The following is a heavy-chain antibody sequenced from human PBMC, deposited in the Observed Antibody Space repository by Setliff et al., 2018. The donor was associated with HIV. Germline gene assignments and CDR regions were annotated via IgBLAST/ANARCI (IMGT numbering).Heavy chain of an antibody. CDR2: INSNGGST. Sequence: PGGSLRLSCAASGFTFSSYWMNWVRQAPGKGLVWVSYINSNGGSTYYADSVKGRFTISRDNSKNTLSLQMNSLRVEDTAVYYCAKGASFSGSYFDYWGQGTLVTVSS. CDR1: GFTFSSYW. J-gene: IGHJ4*02. D-gene: IGHD5-12*01. V-gene: IGHV3-23*01. CDR3: AKGASFSGSYFDY.